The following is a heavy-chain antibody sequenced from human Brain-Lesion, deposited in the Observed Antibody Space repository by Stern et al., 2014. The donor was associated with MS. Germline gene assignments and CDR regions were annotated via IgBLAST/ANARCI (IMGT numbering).Heavy chain of an antibody. D-gene: IGHD6-13*01. CDR3: ARFPASRPHVFDS. CDR2: SDHSGST. V-gene: IGHV4-4*02. Sequence: QVQLVESGPGLVKPSGTLSLTCAVSGGSISSSNWWSWVRQSPGKGLEGIGESDHSGSTIYNPSLKSRVTVSVAKPKNRFSLNLRSVTAADTAVYFCARFPASRPHVFDSWGQGTLVTVSS. CDR1: GGSISSSNW. J-gene: IGHJ4*02.